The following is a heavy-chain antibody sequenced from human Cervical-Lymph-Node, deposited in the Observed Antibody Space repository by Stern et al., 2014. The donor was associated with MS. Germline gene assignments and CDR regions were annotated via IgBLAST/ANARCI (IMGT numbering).Heavy chain of an antibody. J-gene: IGHJ4*02. CDR2: ISSSSSYI. V-gene: IGHV3-21*01. CDR3: ARGIYDFWSGYSDY. D-gene: IGHD3-3*01. Sequence: EVQLVESGGGLVKPGGSLRLSCAASGFTFSSYSMNWVRQAPGKVLEWVSSISSSSSYIYYADAGKGRFTISRDNAKNSLYLQMNSLRAEDTAVYYCARGIYDFWSGYSDYWGQGTLVTVSS. CDR1: GFTFSSYS.